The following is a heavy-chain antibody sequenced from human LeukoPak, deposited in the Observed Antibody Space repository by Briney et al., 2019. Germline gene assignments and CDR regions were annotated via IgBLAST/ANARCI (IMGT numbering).Heavy chain of an antibody. J-gene: IGHJ4*02. CDR2: IYYSGST. D-gene: IGHD6-13*01. V-gene: IGHV4-59*08. CDR3: ARQGRVPGIAAAGFDY. CDR1: GGSISSYY. Sequence: SETLSLTCTVSGGSISSYYWSWIRQPPGKGLEWIGYIYYSGSTNYNPSLKSRVTISVDTSKNQFSLKLSSVTAADTAVYYCARQGRVPGIAAAGFDYWGQGTLVTVSS.